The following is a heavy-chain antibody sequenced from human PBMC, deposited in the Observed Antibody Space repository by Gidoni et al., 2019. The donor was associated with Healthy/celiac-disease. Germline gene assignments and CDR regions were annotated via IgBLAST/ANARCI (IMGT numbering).Heavy chain of an antibody. J-gene: IGHJ6*02. CDR3: ARVDSYYYDSSGYSRYYYYYGMDV. D-gene: IGHD3-22*01. Sequence: QVQLVQSGAEVKKHGASVKVSCKASGYTFPSYGISWVRQAPGQGLEWMGWISAYNGNTNYAQKLQGRVTMTTDTSTSTSYMELRSLRSDDTAVYYCARVDSYYYDSSGYSRYYYYYGMDVWGQGTTVTVSS. CDR1: GYTFPSYG. V-gene: IGHV1-18*01. CDR2: ISAYNGNT.